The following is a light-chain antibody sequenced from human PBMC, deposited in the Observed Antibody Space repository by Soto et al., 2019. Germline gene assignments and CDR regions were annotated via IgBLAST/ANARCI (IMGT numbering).Light chain of an antibody. J-gene: IGKJ2*02. CDR1: QGIRNE. Sequence: AIQMTQSPSSLSASVGDRVTITCRASQGIRNELGWYQQKPGRAPKLLIFATSTLQSGVSSRFRGSGSGTDFALTISSLQPEDSATYYCLQDYNSPRTFGQGTKLEIK. CDR3: LQDYNSPRT. CDR2: ATS. V-gene: IGKV1-6*01.